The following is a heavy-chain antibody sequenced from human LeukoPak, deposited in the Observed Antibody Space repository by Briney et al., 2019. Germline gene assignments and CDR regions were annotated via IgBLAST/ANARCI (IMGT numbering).Heavy chain of an antibody. Sequence: HPGGSLRLSCAASGFTFSTSAMGWVRQAPGKGLEWVSGISVSGYSTYYAESVKGRFTISRDNSKNTLYLRMNSLRAEDTAVYYCAKIFGVVMLTEFDYWGQGTVVTVSS. CDR1: GFTFSTSA. D-gene: IGHD3-3*01. V-gene: IGHV3-23*01. J-gene: IGHJ4*02. CDR3: AKIFGVVMLTEFDY. CDR2: ISVSGYST.